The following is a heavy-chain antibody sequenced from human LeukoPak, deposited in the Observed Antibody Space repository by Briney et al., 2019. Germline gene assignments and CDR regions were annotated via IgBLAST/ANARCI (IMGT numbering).Heavy chain of an antibody. D-gene: IGHD3-9*01. V-gene: IGHV4-34*01. J-gene: IGHJ4*02. CDR1: GGSFSGYY. CDR3: ARGCQYDILTGGACFDY. CDR2: INHSGST. Sequence: SETLSLTCAVYGGSFSGYYWSWIRQPPGKGLEWIGEINHSGSTNYNPSLKSRVTISVDTSKNQFSLKLSSVTAADTAVYYCARGCQYDILTGGACFDYWGQGTLVTVSS.